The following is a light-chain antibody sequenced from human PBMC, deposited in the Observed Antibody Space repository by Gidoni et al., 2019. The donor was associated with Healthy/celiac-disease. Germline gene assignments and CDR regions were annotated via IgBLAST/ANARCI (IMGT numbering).Light chain of an antibody. CDR1: QSVSSSY. Sequence: EIVLTQSPGTLSLSPGDRATLSCRASQSVSSSYLAWYQQKPGQAPRLLIYGASSRATGIPDRCSGSGSGTDFTLTISRLEPEDFAVYYCQQYGSSPQTFGQXTKVEIK. V-gene: IGKV3-20*01. J-gene: IGKJ1*01. CDR3: QQYGSSPQT. CDR2: GAS.